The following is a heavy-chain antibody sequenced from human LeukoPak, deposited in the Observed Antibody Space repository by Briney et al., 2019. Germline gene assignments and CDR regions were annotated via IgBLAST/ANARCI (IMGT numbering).Heavy chain of an antibody. D-gene: IGHD4/OR15-4a*01. Sequence: HPGGSLRLSCAASGFTFSSYGMHWVRQAPGKGLEWVGFIRSNAYGGTTEYAASVKGRFTISRDDSISVAYLQMNSLKTEDTAVYYCARETDYRASGYYGMDVWGQGTTVTVSS. V-gene: IGHV3-49*04. CDR2: IRSNAYGGTT. J-gene: IGHJ6*02. CDR3: ARETDYRASGYYGMDV. CDR1: GFTFSSYG.